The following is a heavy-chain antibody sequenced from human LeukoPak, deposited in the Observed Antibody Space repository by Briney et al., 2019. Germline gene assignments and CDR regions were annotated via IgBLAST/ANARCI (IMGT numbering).Heavy chain of an antibody. Sequence: SQTLSLTCTVSGGSIISGSYYWSWIRQPAGKGVEWIGRIYTSGSTNYNPSLKSRVTISVDTSKDQFSLKLSSVTAADTAVYYCARYYYGSGSYFLADYYYYYMDVWGKGTTVTVSS. D-gene: IGHD3-10*01. V-gene: IGHV4-61*02. CDR3: ARYYYGSGSYFLADYYYYYMDV. CDR2: IYTSGST. J-gene: IGHJ6*03. CDR1: GGSIISGSYY.